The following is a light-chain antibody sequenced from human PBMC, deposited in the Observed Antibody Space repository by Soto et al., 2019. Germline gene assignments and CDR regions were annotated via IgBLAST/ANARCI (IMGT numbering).Light chain of an antibody. J-gene: IGKJ1*01. Sequence: DIVMTQSPDSLAVSLGERATINCKSSQSVLYSSNNKNYLAWYQQKPGQPPKLLIYWASTRESVVPDRFSGSGSGTDFTLTISSLQAEDVAVYYCQQYYSPPRTFGHGTKVEIK. CDR1: QSVLYSSNNKNY. CDR3: QQYYSPPRT. V-gene: IGKV4-1*01. CDR2: WAS.